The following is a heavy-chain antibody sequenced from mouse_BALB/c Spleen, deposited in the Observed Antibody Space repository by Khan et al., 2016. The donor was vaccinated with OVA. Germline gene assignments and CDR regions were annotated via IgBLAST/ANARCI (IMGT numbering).Heavy chain of an antibody. J-gene: IGHJ2*01. CDR3: ARSVTSTTVVATDFDY. CDR2: ISYSGRT. V-gene: IGHV3-2*02. Sequence: EVKLLESGPGLVKPSQSLSLTCTVTGYSITSDYAWNWIRQFPGNKLEWMGYISYSGRTSYNPSFKSRISITRDPSKNQFFLQLNSGTTEDTATYFCARSVTSTTVVATDFDYWGQGTTLTVSS. D-gene: IGHD1-1*01. CDR1: GYSITSDYA.